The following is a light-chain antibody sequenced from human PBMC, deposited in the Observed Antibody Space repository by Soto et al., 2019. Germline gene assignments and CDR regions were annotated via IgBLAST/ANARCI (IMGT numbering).Light chain of an antibody. V-gene: IGLV2-14*01. CDR2: EVS. CDR3: SSYTSSSTLGV. J-gene: IGLJ1*01. Sequence: QAVLTQPASVSGSPGESIAISCTGTSSYVGGYNYVSWYQQHPGKAPKLMIYEVSNRPSGVSNRFSGSTSGNTASLTISGLQAEDEADYYGSSYTSSSTLGVFGTGTKVTV. CDR1: SSYVGGYNY.